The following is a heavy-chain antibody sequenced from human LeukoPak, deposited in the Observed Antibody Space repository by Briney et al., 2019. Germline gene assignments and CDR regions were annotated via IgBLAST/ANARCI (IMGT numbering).Heavy chain of an antibody. CDR3: ARDGFPVAEDY. D-gene: IGHD6-19*01. CDR1: GFTFNSYW. V-gene: IGHV3-7*01. CDR2: MNQDGSEK. J-gene: IGHJ4*02. Sequence: PGGSLRLSCAASGFTFNSYWMTWVRQAPGKGLEWVANMNQDGSEKYYVDSVKGRFTISRDNAKNSLYLQMNSLRAEDSAVYYCARDGFPVAEDYWGQGTLVTVSS.